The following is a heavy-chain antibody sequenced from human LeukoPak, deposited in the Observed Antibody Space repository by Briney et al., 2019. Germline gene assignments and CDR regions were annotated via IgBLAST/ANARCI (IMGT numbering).Heavy chain of an antibody. CDR3: ASCANGRGEHDY. J-gene: IGHJ4*02. CDR1: GFTFSSYG. V-gene: IGHV3-30*03. Sequence: GGSLRLSCAASGFTFSSYGMHWVRQAPGKGLEWVAVISYDGSNKYYADSVKGRFTISRDNSKNTLYLQMSSLRAEDTAVYYCASCANGRGEHDYWGQGTLVTVSS. D-gene: IGHD3-10*01. CDR2: ISYDGSNK.